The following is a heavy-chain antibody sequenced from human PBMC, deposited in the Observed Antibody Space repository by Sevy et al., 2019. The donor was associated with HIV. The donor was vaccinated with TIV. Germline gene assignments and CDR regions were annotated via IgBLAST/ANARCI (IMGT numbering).Heavy chain of an antibody. J-gene: IGHJ4*02. CDR1: GFTFSDHY. D-gene: IGHD6-13*01. V-gene: IGHV3-72*01. CDR2: TRNKADGYTT. Sequence: GGSLRLSCVASGFTFSDHYMEWIRQAPGKGLEWVGRTRNKADGYTTEYAGSVKGRFTISRDESKNSLYVQMNSLKAEDTAVYYCATHAGIAAAGRVFDYWGQGTLVTVSS. CDR3: ATHAGIAAAGRVFDY.